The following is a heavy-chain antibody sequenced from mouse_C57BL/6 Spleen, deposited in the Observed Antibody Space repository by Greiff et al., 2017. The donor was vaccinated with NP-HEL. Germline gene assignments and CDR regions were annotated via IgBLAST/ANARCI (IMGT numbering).Heavy chain of an antibody. CDR3: VRSYDYGYFDY. CDR1: GFSFNTYA. J-gene: IGHJ2*01. D-gene: IGHD2-4*01. CDR2: IRSKSNNYAT. Sequence: EVNLVESGGGLVQPKGSLKLSCAASGFSFNTYAMNWVRQAPGKGLEWVARIRSKSNNYATYYADSVKDRFTISRDDSESMLYLQMNNLKTEDTAMYYCVRSYDYGYFDYWGQGTTLTVSS. V-gene: IGHV10-1*01.